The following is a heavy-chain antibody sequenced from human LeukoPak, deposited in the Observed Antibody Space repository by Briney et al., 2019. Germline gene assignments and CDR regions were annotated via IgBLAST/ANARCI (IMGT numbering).Heavy chain of an antibody. V-gene: IGHV3-53*01. J-gene: IGHJ4*02. D-gene: IGHD3-22*01. CDR3: ARALVGSGYYYSSDY. Sequence: PGGSLRLSCAASGFTVSSNYVSWVRQAPGKGLEWVSVIYSGGSTYYSDSVKGRCTISRDNSKNTLYLTMNSLRGEDAAVYYCARALVGSGYYYSSDYWGQGTLVTVSS. CDR1: GFTVSSNY. CDR2: IYSGGST.